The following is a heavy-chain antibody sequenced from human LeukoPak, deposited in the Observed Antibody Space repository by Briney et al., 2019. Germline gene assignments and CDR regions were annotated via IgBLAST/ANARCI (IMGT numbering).Heavy chain of an antibody. CDR3: AREISGGQWLGD. CDR2: VNPSSGDT. Sequence: GASVKVSCKASGYRFTDYLMHWLRQAPGQGLEWMGCVNPSSGDTAFAQKFHGRVTMTSDTSISTAYMELLGLTSDDTAVYYCAREISGGQWLGDSGQGTLVTVTS. V-gene: IGHV1-2*02. CDR1: GYRFTDYL. J-gene: IGHJ4*02. D-gene: IGHD6-19*01.